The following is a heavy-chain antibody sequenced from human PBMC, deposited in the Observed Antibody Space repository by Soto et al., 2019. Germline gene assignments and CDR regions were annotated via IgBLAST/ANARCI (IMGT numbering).Heavy chain of an antibody. Sequence: EVQLVESGGDLVQPGGSLRLSCAASGFTFSSYEMHWVRQAPGKGLEWISYISSTGSGTHYADSVKGRFTISRDNARNSPSLPMNRLRAEDTAIYYCVRDLHEPLPADVLQVANWGQGTQVTVSS. D-gene: IGHD1-1*01. V-gene: IGHV3-48*03. CDR2: ISSTGSGT. J-gene: IGHJ4*02. CDR3: VRDLHEPLPADVLQVAN. CDR1: GFTFSSYE.